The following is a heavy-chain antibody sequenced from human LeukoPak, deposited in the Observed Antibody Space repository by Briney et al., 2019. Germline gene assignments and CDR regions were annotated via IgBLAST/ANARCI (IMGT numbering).Heavy chain of an antibody. CDR1: GFTFSNYW. CDR2: IKEDGSEK. D-gene: IGHD3-3*01. CDR3: ARGGGFGYDFWSGQGSYYFDY. J-gene: IGHJ4*02. V-gene: IGHV3-7*01. Sequence: PGGSLRLSCAASGFTFSNYWMSWVRQAPGKGLEWVANIKEDGSEKYYVDSVKGRLTISRDNAKNSLYLQMNSLRAEDTALYYCARGGGFGYDFWSGQGSYYFDYWGQGTLVIVSS.